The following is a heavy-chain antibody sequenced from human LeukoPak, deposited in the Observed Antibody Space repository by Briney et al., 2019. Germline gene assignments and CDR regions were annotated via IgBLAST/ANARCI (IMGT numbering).Heavy chain of an antibody. CDR2: IYYSGST. CDR3: ARDVVAAAGTWDY. J-gene: IGHJ4*02. V-gene: IGHV4-59*01. Sequence: ETLSLTCTVSGGSISSYYWSWIRQPPGKGLEWIGYIYYSGSTNYNPSLKSRVTISGDTSKNQFSLKLRSVTAADTAVYYCARDVVAAAGTWDYWGQGTLVTVSS. D-gene: IGHD6-13*01. CDR1: GGSISSYY.